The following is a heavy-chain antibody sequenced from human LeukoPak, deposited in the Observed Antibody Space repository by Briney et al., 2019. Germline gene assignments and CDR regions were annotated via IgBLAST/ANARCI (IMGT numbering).Heavy chain of an antibody. CDR1: GHTFIGYY. J-gene: IGHJ4*02. D-gene: IGHD2-2*01. V-gene: IGHV1-2*02. Sequence: ASVKVSCKASGHTFIGYYIHWVRQAPGQGLEWMGWLNPNSGGTNYALKFQGRVTMTRDTSTSTAYMELSRLRSDDTAVYYCARVGFCGTTSCSLPYFDYWGQGTLVTVSS. CDR3: ARVGFCGTTSCSLPYFDY. CDR2: LNPNSGGT.